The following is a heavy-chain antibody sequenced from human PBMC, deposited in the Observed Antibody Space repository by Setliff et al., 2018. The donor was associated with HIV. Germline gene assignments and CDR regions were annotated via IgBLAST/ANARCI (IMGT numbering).Heavy chain of an antibody. J-gene: IGHJ2*01. D-gene: IGHD3-22*01. Sequence: GESLKISCAASGFSFRSYAVSWVRQAPGKGLEWVSVISGSGDITYYRESVKGRFTVSRDNSNNTVYLQMNSLRAEDTAMYYCAKDMEYGTSVYYHWYFDLWGRGALVTVS. CDR1: GFSFRSYA. CDR3: AKDMEYGTSVYYHWYFDL. V-gene: IGHV3-23*01. CDR2: ISGSGDIT.